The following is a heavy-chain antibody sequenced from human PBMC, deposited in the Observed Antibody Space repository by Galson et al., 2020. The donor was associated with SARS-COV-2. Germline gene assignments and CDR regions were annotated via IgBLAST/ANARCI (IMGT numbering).Heavy chain of an antibody. Sequence: SGPTLVKPTQTLTLTCTFSGFSLSTSGMCVSWIRQPPGKALEWLALIDWDDDKYYSTSLKTRLTISKDTSKNQVVLTMTNMDPVDTATYYCARIPVQLIGYLGYYYYYGMDVWGQGTTVTVSS. CDR3: ARIPVQLIGYLGYYYYYGMDV. D-gene: IGHD3-9*01. J-gene: IGHJ6*02. CDR2: IDWDDDK. CDR1: GFSLSTSGMC. V-gene: IGHV2-70*01.